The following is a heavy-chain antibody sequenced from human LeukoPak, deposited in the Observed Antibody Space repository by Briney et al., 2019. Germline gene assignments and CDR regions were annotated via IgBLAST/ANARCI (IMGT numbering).Heavy chain of an antibody. D-gene: IGHD3-10*01. CDR2: INPNSGGT. J-gene: IGHJ5*02. CDR1: GYTFTSYY. V-gene: IGHV1-2*02. Sequence: GASVKVSCKASGYTFTSYYMHWVRQAPGQGLEWMGWINPNSGGTNYAQKFQGRVTMTRDTSISTAYMELSRLRSDDTAVYYCALSVVRGEYNWFDPWGQGTLVTVSS. CDR3: ALSVVRGEYNWFDP.